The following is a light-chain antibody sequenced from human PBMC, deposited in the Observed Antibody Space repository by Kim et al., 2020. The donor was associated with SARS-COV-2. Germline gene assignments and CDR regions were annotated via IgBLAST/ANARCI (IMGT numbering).Light chain of an antibody. V-gene: IGLV6-57*04. CDR3: QSYDSSNPVV. Sequence: NFMLTQPHSVSESPGKTVTISYTRSSGSIASNYVQWYQLRPGSAPTTVIYEDNQRPSGVPDRFSGSIDSSSNSASLTISGLKTEDEADYYCQSYDSSNPVVFGGGTQLTVL. J-gene: IGLJ2*01. CDR2: EDN. CDR1: SGSIASNY.